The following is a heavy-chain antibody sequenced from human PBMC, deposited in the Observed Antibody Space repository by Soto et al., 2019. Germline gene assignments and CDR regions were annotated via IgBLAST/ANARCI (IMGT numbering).Heavy chain of an antibody. CDR1: GYTFTNYY. CDR2: INPSGGST. Sequence: QVQLVQSGAEVKKPGASVKVSCKASGYTFTNYYIHWVRQAPGQGLEWMGIINPSGGSTTYAQKCQARITLPSDTSTSTVYMELSSLRSEDTAVYYCARDGDGYNSWAIHYLDNWGQGTLVTVSS. J-gene: IGHJ4*02. CDR3: ARDGDGYNSWAIHYLDN. V-gene: IGHV1-46*01. D-gene: IGHD2-21*01.